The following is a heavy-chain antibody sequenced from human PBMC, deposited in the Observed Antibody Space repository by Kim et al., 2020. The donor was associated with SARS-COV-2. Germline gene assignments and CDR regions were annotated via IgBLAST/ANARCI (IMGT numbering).Heavy chain of an antibody. J-gene: IGHJ4*02. CDR3: ARGHSLYYYGSGSY. CDR2: INHSGST. Sequence: SETLSLTCAVYGGSFSGYYWSWIRQPPGKGLEWIGEINHSGSTNYNPSLKSRVTISVDTSKNQFSLKLSSVTAADTAVYYCARGHSLYYYGSGSYWGQGTLVTVSS. V-gene: IGHV4-34*01. D-gene: IGHD3-10*01. CDR1: GGSFSGYY.